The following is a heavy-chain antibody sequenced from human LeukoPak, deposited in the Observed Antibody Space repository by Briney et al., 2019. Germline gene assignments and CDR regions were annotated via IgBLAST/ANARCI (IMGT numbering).Heavy chain of an antibody. D-gene: IGHD2-2*02. V-gene: IGHV1-2*02. CDR2: INPNSGGT. J-gene: IGHJ6*03. CDR1: GYTFTGYY. CDR3: ARDRGYCSSTSCYTDPYYYMDV. Sequence: GASVKVSCKASGYTFTGYYMHWVRQAPGQGLEWMGWINPNSGGTNYAQKFQGRVTMTRDTSISTAYMELSRLRSDDTAVYYCARDRGYCSSTSCYTDPYYYMDVWGKGTTVTVSS.